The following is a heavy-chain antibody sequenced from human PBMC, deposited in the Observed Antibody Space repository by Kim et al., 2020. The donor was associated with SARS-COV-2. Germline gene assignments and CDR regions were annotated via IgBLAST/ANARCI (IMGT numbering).Heavy chain of an antibody. CDR2: IIPIFGTA. D-gene: IGHD6-13*01. Sequence: SVKVSCKASGGTFSSYAISWVRQAPGQGLEWMGGIIPIFGTANYAQKFQGRVTITADESTSTAYMELSSLRSEDTAVYYCARVSEAAGIETWIEEPNNWFDPWGQGNLVTLSS. CDR1: GGTFSSYA. CDR3: ARVSEAAGIETWIEEPNNWFDP. J-gene: IGHJ5*02. V-gene: IGHV1-69*13.